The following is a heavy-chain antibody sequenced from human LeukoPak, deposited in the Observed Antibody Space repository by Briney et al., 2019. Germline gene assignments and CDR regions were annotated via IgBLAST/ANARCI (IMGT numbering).Heavy chain of an antibody. Sequence: GGSLRLSCAASGFTFSSYGMHWVRQAPGKGLEWVAFIRYDGSNKYYADSVKGRFTISRDNSKNTLYLQMNSLRAEDTAVYYCAKDPLQYYYYYYYMDVWGEGTTVTVSS. CDR3: AKDPLQYYYYYYYMDV. CDR1: GFTFSSYG. CDR2: IRYDGSNK. J-gene: IGHJ6*03. D-gene: IGHD4-11*01. V-gene: IGHV3-30*02.